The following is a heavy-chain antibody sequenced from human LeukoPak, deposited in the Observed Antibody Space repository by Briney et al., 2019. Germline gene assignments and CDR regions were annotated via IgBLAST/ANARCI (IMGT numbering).Heavy chain of an antibody. Sequence: ASVKVSCKASGYTFTSYAMNWVRQAPGQGLEWMGIINPSGGSTSYAQKFQGRVTMTRDMSTSTVYMELSSLRSEDTAVYYCARGERSDAFDIWGQGTMVTVSS. CDR2: INPSGGST. J-gene: IGHJ3*02. V-gene: IGHV1-46*01. CDR1: GYTFTSYA. CDR3: ARGERSDAFDI. D-gene: IGHD1-26*01.